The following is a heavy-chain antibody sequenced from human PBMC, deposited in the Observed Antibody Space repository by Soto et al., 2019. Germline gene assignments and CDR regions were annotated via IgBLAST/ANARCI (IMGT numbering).Heavy chain of an antibody. CDR2: ISGSSSYK. CDR3: ARDKEGYDFPRPDSSSWSAAGGFDY. V-gene: IGHV3-21*01. Sequence: PGGSLRLSCAASGFTFSSYSMNSVRQAPGKGLEWVSSISGSSSYKYYADSVKGRFTISRDNSKNTLYLQMNSLRAEDTAVYYCARDKEGYDFPRPDSSSWSAAGGFDYWGQGTLVTVSS. D-gene: IGHD6-13*01. CDR1: GFTFSSYS. J-gene: IGHJ4*02.